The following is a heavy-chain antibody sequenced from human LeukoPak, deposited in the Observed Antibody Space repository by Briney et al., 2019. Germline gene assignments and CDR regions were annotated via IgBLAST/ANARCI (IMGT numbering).Heavy chain of an antibody. CDR1: GFTFSSSW. D-gene: IGHD2-15*01. CDR2: IKHDGTEK. CDR3: ARDRQGGSSFDY. J-gene: IGHJ4*02. V-gene: IGHV3-7*01. Sequence: GGSLRLSCAASGFTFSSSWMSWVRQAPGKGLEWVANIKHDGTEKYYVDSVKGRFTISRDNAKNSLYLQMNSLRAEDTAVYYCARDRQGGSSFDYWGQGTLVTVSS.